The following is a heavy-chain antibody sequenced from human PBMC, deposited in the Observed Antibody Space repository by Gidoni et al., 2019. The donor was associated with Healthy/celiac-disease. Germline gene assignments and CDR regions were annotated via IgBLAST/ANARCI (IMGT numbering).Heavy chain of an antibody. CDR3: AKDMGAAQVMDV. V-gene: IGHV3-30*18. D-gene: IGHD1-26*01. CDR2: ISYDGSNK. CDR1: SYG. Sequence: SYGMHWVRQAPGKGLEWVAVISYDGSNKYYADSVKGRFTISRDNSKNTLYLQMNSLRAEDTAVYYCAKDMGAAQVMDVWGQGTTVTVSS. J-gene: IGHJ6*02.